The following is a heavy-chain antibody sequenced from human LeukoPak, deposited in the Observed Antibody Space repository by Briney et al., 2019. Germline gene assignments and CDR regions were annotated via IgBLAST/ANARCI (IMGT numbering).Heavy chain of an antibody. V-gene: IGHV3-30*04. Sequence: PGGSLRLSCAASGFTFSSYAMHWVRQAPGKGLEWVAVISYDGSNKYYADSVKGRFTISRDNSKNTLYLQMNGLRAEDTAVYYCAKDHDYYDSSGYYPYFDYWGQGTLVTVSS. CDR2: ISYDGSNK. CDR3: AKDHDYYDSSGYYPYFDY. D-gene: IGHD3-22*01. CDR1: GFTFSSYA. J-gene: IGHJ4*02.